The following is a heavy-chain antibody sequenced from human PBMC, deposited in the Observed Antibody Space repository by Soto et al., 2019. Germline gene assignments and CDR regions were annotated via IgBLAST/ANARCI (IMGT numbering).Heavy chain of an antibody. D-gene: IGHD3-22*01. Sequence: GGSLRLSCAASGFTFSSYSMNWVRQAPGKGLEWVSYISSSSSTIYYADSVKGRFTISRDNAKNSLYLQMNSLRDEDTAVYYCARDYYDSSGYHSFDYWGQGTLVTVSS. CDR2: ISSSSSTI. J-gene: IGHJ4*02. V-gene: IGHV3-48*02. CDR3: ARDYYDSSGYHSFDY. CDR1: GFTFSSYS.